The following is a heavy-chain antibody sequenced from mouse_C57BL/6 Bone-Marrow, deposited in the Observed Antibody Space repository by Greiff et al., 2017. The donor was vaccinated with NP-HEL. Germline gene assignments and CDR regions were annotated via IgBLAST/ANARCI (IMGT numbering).Heavy chain of an antibody. J-gene: IGHJ1*03. CDR1: GFNIKDDY. Sequence: VQLQQSGAELVRPGASVKLSCTASGFNIKDDYMHWVKQRPEQGLEWIGWIDPENGDTEYASKFQGKATITADTSSNTAYLQLSSLTSEDTAVYYCTTGGGNYRYFDVWGTGTTVTVSS. V-gene: IGHV14-4*01. CDR3: TTGGGNYRYFDV. CDR2: IDPENGDT. D-gene: IGHD1-1*02.